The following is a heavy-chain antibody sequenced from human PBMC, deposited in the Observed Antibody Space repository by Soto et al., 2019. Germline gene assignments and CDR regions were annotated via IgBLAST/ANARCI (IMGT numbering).Heavy chain of an antibody. CDR1: GGSISSYY. CDR3: ARVIMDYYDSSGYPDY. D-gene: IGHD3-22*01. J-gene: IGHJ4*02. CDR2: IYYSGST. Sequence: PSETLSLTCTVSGGSISSYYWSWIRQPPGKGLEWIGYIYYSGSTNYNPSLKSRVTISVDTSKNQFSLKLSSVTAADTAVYYCARVIMDYYDSSGYPDYWGQGTLVTVSS. V-gene: IGHV4-59*01.